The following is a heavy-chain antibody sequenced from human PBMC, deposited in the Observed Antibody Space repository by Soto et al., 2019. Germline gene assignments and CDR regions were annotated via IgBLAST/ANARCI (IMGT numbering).Heavy chain of an antibody. CDR3: AKDVEALARVGGMDV. V-gene: IGHV3-30*18. Sequence: GGSLRLSCAASGFTFSSYGMHWVRQSPGKGLEWVAVISYDGSNKYYADSVKGRFTISRDNSKNTLYLQMNSLRAEDTAVYYCAKDVEALARVGGMDVWGQGTTVTVSS. CDR1: GFTFSSYG. D-gene: IGHD6-6*01. CDR2: ISYDGSNK. J-gene: IGHJ6*02.